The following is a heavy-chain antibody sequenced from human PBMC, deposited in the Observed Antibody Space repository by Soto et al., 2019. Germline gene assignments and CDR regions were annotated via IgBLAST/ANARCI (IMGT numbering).Heavy chain of an antibody. CDR1: GYTFTSYG. Sequence: GASVKVSCKASGYTFTSYGISWVRQAPGQGLEWMGWISAYNGNTNYAQKLQGRVTMTTDTSTSTAYMELRSLRSDDTAVYYCARDSPAYYDFWSGFTNYYYYYGMDVWGQGTTVTVSS. J-gene: IGHJ6*02. CDR3: ARDSPAYYDFWSGFTNYYYYYGMDV. V-gene: IGHV1-18*04. D-gene: IGHD3-3*01. CDR2: ISAYNGNT.